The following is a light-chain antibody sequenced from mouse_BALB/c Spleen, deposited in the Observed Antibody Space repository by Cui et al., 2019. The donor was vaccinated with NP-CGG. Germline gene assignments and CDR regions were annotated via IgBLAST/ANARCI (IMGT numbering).Light chain of an antibody. J-gene: IGLJ1*01. Sequence: AVVTQESALTTSPGETVTLTCRSSIGAVTTSNYANWVQEKPDHLFTGLIGGTNNRAPGVPARFSGSLIGDKAALTITGAQTDDEAIYFCALWYSNHWVFGGGTKLTVL. V-gene: IGLV1*01. CDR1: IGAVTTSNY. CDR2: GTN. CDR3: ALWYSNHWV.